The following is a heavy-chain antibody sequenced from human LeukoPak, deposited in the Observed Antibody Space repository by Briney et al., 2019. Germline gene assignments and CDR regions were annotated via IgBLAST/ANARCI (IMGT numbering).Heavy chain of an antibody. CDR3: ASGFGELSSFDY. J-gene: IGHJ4*02. V-gene: IGHV4-59*12. Sequence: PSETLSLTCTVSGGSISNYYWSWVRQPPGKGLEYIGYIYYSGDTSGSTDYNPSLKSRVTISVDTSKNQFSLKLSSVTAADTAVYYCASGFGELSSFDYWGQGTLVTVSS. CDR1: GGSISNYY. D-gene: IGHD3-10*01. CDR2: IYYSGDTSGST.